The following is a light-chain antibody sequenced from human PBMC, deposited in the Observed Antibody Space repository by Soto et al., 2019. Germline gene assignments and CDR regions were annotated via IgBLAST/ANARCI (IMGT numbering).Light chain of an antibody. V-gene: IGKV1-5*03. CDR3: QQYNDYSCT. CDR2: KAS. Sequence: DIQMTQSPSTLSASVGDSVSINCRASQSISAWLAWYQQKPGKAPRLLIYKASTLEIGVPSRFSGSGSGTEFTLTISCLQPDDVAIYYCQQYNDYSCTFGQGTKVDLK. CDR1: QSISAW. J-gene: IGKJ1*01.